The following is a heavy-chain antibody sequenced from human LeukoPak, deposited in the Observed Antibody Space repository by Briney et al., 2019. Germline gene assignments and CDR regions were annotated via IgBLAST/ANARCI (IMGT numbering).Heavy chain of an antibody. V-gene: IGHV4-39*01. CDR1: GGSISSGGYY. Sequence: SQTLSLTCTVSGGSISSGGYYWSWIRQPPGQGLEWIGSLSNSGNTYYNPSLKSRVTISVDTSKNQFSLKLSSVTAADTAVYYCARWRYSGSYYDYWGQGTLVTVSS. D-gene: IGHD1-26*01. CDR3: ARWRYSGSYYDY. J-gene: IGHJ4*02. CDR2: LSNSGNT.